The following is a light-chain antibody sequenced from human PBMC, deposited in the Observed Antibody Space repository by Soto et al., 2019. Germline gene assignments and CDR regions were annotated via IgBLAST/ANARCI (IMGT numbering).Light chain of an antibody. CDR3: QQLNSYPPFT. CDR2: AAS. J-gene: IGKJ3*01. Sequence: DIQLTQSPSFLSASVGDRVTITCRASQGISSYLAWYQQKPGKAPKLLIYAASTLQSGVPSRFSGSGSGTEFTLTISSLQPEDFATYYCQQLNSYPPFTVGPGTKVDI. V-gene: IGKV1-9*01. CDR1: QGISSY.